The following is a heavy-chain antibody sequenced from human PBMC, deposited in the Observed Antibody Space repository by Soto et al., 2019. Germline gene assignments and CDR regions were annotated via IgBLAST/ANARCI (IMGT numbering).Heavy chain of an antibody. Sequence: QVQLVESGGGVVQPGRSLRLSCAASGFTFSSYAMHWVRQAPGKGLEWVAVISYDGSNKYYADSVKGRFTISRDNSKNTLYLQMNSLRAEDTAVYYCARGWAYSGNYYFDYWGQGTLVTVSS. V-gene: IGHV3-30-3*01. J-gene: IGHJ4*02. CDR1: GFTFSSYA. CDR2: ISYDGSNK. CDR3: ARGWAYSGNYYFDY. D-gene: IGHD1-26*01.